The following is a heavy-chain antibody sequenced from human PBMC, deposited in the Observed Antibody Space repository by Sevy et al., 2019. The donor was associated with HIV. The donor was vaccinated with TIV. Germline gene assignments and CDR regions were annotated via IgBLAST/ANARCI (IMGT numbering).Heavy chain of an antibody. J-gene: IGHJ5*02. CDR1: GFTFGDYA. CDR2: IGSKAYGGTT. D-gene: IGHD2-15*01. Sequence: GGSLRLSCTASGFTFGDYAMSWVRQAPGKGLEWVGFIGSKAYGGTTEYAASVKGRFTISRDDSKSIAYLQMNSLKTEDTAVYYCTGLIVVVVAATPAPGWFDPWGQGTLVTVSS. CDR3: TGLIVVVVAATPAPGWFDP. V-gene: IGHV3-49*04.